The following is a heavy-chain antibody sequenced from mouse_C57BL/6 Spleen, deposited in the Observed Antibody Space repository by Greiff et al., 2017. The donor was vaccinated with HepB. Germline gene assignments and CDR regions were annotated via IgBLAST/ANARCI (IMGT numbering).Heavy chain of an antibody. V-gene: IGHV1S81*02. D-gene: IGHD1-1*01. J-gene: IGHJ2*01. CDR3: ARIKKIVATYFDY. CDR2: TNPTNGRP. CDR1: GYTFTSYW. Sequence: QVQLQQPGAELVKAGASVKMSCKASGYTFTSYWMHWVKQRLGQGLEWFAETNPTNGRPYYNEKFKSKATLTVAKSSSTAYMLLSSPTFEDSAVYYCARIKKIVATYFDYWGQGTTLTGSS.